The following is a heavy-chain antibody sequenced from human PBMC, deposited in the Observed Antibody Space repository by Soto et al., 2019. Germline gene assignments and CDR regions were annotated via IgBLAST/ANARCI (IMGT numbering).Heavy chain of an antibody. V-gene: IGHV1-24*01. CDR2: FDPEDGET. CDR1: GYTLTELS. J-gene: IGHJ4*02. CDR3: AGGATVTTFVEY. Sequence: ASVKVSCKVSGYTLTELSMHWVRQAPGKGLEWMGGFDPEDGETIYAQKFQGRVTMTEDTSTDTAYMELSSLRSEDTAVYYCAGGATVTTFVEYWGQGTLVAVSS. D-gene: IGHD4-17*01.